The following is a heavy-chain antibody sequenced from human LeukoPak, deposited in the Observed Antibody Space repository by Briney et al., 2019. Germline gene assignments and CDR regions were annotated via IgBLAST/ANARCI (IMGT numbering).Heavy chain of an antibody. V-gene: IGHV3-30-3*01. Sequence: GGSLRLSCAASGFTFRNYAIPWVRQAPGKGLEWVAVTTSDLNVKLYADSVKGRFTISRNNSRSTLYLQMNSLRPEDRAIYYCARAGYYGSGSPPSLYFDYWGQGTLVTVSS. J-gene: IGHJ4*02. D-gene: IGHD3-10*01. CDR2: TTSDLNVK. CDR3: ARAGYYGSGSPPSLYFDY. CDR1: GFTFRNYA.